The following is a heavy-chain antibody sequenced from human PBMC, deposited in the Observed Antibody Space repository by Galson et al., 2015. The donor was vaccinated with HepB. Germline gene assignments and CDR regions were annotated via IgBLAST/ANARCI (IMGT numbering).Heavy chain of an antibody. J-gene: IGHJ4*02. CDR1: GGSISSSSYY. CDR2: IYYSGST. D-gene: IGHD3-22*01. Sequence: ETLSLTCTVSGGSISSSSYYWGWIRQPPGKGLEWIGSIYYSGSTYYNPSLKSRVTISVDTSKNQFSLKLSSVTAADTAVYYCATLMRAVVVIYYWGQGTLVTVSS. V-gene: IGHV4-39*01. CDR3: ATLMRAVVVIYY.